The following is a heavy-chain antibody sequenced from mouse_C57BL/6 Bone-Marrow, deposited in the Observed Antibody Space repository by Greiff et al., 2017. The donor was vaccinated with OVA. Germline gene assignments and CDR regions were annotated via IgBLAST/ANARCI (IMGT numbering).Heavy chain of an antibody. V-gene: IGHV3-6*01. D-gene: IGHD1-1*01. CDR1: GYSITSGYY. J-gene: IGHJ1*03. Sequence: EVQLVESGPGLVKPSQSLSLTCSVTGYSITSGYYWNWIRQFPGNKLEWMGYISYDGSNNYNPSLKNRISITRDTSKNQFFLKLNSVTTEDTATYYCARDPTYGPYWYFDVWGTGTTVTVSS. CDR2: ISYDGSN. CDR3: ARDPTYGPYWYFDV.